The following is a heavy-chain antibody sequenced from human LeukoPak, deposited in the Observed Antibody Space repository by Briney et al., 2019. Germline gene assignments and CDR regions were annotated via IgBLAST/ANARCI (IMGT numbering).Heavy chain of an antibody. V-gene: IGHV3-21*01. CDR3: ARVPGDGAFDI. CDR2: ISSSSSYI. CDR1: GFTFSSHG. Sequence: GGSLRLSCVASGFTFSSHGMNWVRQAPGKGLEWVSSISSSSSYIYYADSVKGRFTISRDNAKNSLYLQMNSLRAEDTAVYYCARVPGDGAFDIWGQGTMVTVSS. J-gene: IGHJ3*02. D-gene: IGHD3-10*01.